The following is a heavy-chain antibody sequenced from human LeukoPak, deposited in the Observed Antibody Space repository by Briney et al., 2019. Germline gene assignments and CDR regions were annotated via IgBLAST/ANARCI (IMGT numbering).Heavy chain of an antibody. CDR2: INQDATEK. D-gene: IGHD4-17*01. CDR1: GFSFSTYE. J-gene: IGHJ3*02. Sequence: PGGSLRLSCAASGFSFSTYEMNWVRQAPGKGLEWVANINQDATEKYYVDSVKGRFTISRDNAKNSLYLQMNSLRIEDTAVYYCARGQVTTVTRLAAFDIWGQGTMVTVSS. CDR3: ARGQVTTVTRLAAFDI. V-gene: IGHV3-7*04.